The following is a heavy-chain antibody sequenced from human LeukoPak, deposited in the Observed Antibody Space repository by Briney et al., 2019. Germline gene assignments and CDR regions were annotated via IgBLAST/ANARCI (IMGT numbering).Heavy chain of an antibody. V-gene: IGHV7-4-1*02. Sequence: GASVMVSCKASGYDFTAYTLNWVRQAPGQGLEWMGWINTRTANPTYAQGFVGRFVFSVDTSVNTAYLQISSLKAEDTAVYYCVRVGVLTTVFDYWGQGTLVAVSS. J-gene: IGHJ4*02. CDR2: INTRTANP. CDR3: VRVGVLTTVFDY. D-gene: IGHD4/OR15-4a*01. CDR1: GYDFTAYT.